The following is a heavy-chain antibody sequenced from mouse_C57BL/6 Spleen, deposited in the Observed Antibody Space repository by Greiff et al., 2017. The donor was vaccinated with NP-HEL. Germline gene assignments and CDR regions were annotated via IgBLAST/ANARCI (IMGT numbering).Heavy chain of an antibody. J-gene: IGHJ2*01. Sequence: QVQLQQSGPELVKPGASVKISCKASGYAFSSSWMNWVKQRPGKGLEWIGRIYPGDGDTNYNGKFKGKATLTADKSSSTAYMQLSSLTSEDSAVYFCARRSLYGNYRDYWGQGTTLTVSS. V-gene: IGHV1-82*01. CDR3: ARRSLYGNYRDY. CDR1: GYAFSSSW. D-gene: IGHD2-1*01. CDR2: IYPGDGDT.